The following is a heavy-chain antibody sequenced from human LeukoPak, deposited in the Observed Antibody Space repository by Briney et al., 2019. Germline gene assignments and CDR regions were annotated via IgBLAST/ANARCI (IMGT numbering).Heavy chain of an antibody. Sequence: ASVKVSCKASGYTFTSYGISWVRQAPGQGLEWMGWISAYNGNTNYAQKLQGRVTMTTGTSTSTAYMELRSLRSDDTAVYYCASPSHCSSTSCLEFDYWGQGTLVTVSS. CDR1: GYTFTSYG. CDR3: ASPSHCSSTSCLEFDY. D-gene: IGHD2-2*01. V-gene: IGHV1-18*01. J-gene: IGHJ4*02. CDR2: ISAYNGNT.